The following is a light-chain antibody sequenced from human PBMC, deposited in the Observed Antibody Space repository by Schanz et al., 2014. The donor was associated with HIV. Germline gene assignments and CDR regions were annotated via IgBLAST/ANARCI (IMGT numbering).Light chain of an antibody. Sequence: EVVMTQSPATLSVSPGKTATFSCRASQSVGTNLAWYHQKPGQPPKLLVFGASSRATGVPDRFTGSGSETQFALTITSLQAEDVAVYFCQHYSFWPRAFGQGIKLEIK. CDR1: QSVGTN. J-gene: IGKJ2*01. CDR2: GAS. V-gene: IGKV3-15*01. CDR3: QHYSFWPRA.